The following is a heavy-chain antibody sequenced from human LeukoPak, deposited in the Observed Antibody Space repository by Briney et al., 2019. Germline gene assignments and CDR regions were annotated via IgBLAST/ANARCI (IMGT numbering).Heavy chain of an antibody. J-gene: IGHJ5*02. V-gene: IGHV1-46*01. D-gene: IGHD3-9*01. CDR1: GYTFTSCY. CDR3: AREDYDILTGNWFDP. Sequence: ASVKVSCKASGYTFTSCYMHWVRQAPGQGLEWMGIINPSGGSTSYAQKFQGRVTMTRDTSTSTVYMELSSLRSEDTAVYYCAREDYDILTGNWFDPWGQGTLVTVSS. CDR2: INPSGGST.